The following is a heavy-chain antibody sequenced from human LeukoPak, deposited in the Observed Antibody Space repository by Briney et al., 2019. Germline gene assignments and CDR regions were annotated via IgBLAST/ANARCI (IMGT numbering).Heavy chain of an antibody. Sequence: SETLSLTCTVSGGFISSYYWSWIRQPPGKGLEWIGFIYYSGSTNYNPSLKSRVTISVDTSKNQFSLKLSSVTAADTAVYYCASSYSTDYYYYYMDVWGKGATVTVSS. V-gene: IGHV4-59*01. J-gene: IGHJ6*03. CDR3: ASSYSTDYYYYYMDV. D-gene: IGHD1-26*01. CDR1: GGFISSYY. CDR2: IYYSGST.